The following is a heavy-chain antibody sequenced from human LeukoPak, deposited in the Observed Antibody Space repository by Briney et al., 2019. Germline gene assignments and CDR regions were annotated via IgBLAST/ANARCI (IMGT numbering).Heavy chain of an antibody. Sequence: GGSLRLSCAASGFTFDDYAMHWVRQAPGKGLEWVSGISWNSGSIVYADSVNGRFTISRDNAKNTLYLQMNALRAEDTALYYCSRDLRGRDDYWGQGTLVTVSS. D-gene: IGHD2-15*01. CDR3: SRDLRGRDDY. CDR2: ISWNSGSI. J-gene: IGHJ4*02. CDR1: GFTFDDYA. V-gene: IGHV3-9*01.